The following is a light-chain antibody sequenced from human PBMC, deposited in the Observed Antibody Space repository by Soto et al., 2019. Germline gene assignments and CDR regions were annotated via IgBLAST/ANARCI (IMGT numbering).Light chain of an antibody. J-gene: IGKJ5*01. CDR1: QNIGSN. V-gene: IGKV3-20*01. CDR2: GAS. Sequence: EIVMSQSPATLSVKQGETAILSCRASQNIGSNLAWYQQRPGQAPRLLIYGASSRATGIPDRFSGTGSGTDFTLTISRLEPEDFAVFYCQQYGNSPITFGQGTRLEIK. CDR3: QQYGNSPIT.